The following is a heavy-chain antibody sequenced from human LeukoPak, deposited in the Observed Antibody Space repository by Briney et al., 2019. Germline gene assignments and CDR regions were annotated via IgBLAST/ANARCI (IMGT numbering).Heavy chain of an antibody. CDR2: IRYDGSNK. CDR1: GFTFSSYG. V-gene: IGHV3-30*02. J-gene: IGHJ4*02. Sequence: PGGSLRLSCAASGFTFSSYGMHWVRQAPGKGLEWVAFIRYDGSNKYYADSVKGRFTISRDNSKNTLYLQMNSLRAEDTAVYYCAKDSTDSSSFVGAPNYWGQGTLVTVSS. D-gene: IGHD6-6*01. CDR3: AKDSTDSSSFVGAPNY.